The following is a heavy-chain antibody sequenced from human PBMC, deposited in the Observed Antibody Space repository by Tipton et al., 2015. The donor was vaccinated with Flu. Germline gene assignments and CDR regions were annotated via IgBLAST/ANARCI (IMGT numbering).Heavy chain of an antibody. V-gene: IGHV4-59*08. CDR1: GGSISSYY. D-gene: IGHD3-9*01. CDR2: IYYSGST. CDR3: ARHRGHFDWLLNDAFDI. Sequence: TLSLTGTVSGGSISSYYWSWIRQPPGKGLEWIGYIYYSGSTNYNPSLKSRVTISVDTSKNQFSLKLSSVTAADTAVYYCARHRGHFDWLLNDAFDIWGQGTMVTVSS. J-gene: IGHJ3*02.